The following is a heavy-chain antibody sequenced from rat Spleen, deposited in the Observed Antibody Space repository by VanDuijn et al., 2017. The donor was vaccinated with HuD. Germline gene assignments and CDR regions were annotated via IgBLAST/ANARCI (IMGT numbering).Heavy chain of an antibody. CDR2: ISTGGGNT. CDR1: GFIFSDYG. Sequence: EVQLVESGGGLIQPGRSLKLSCAASGFIFSDYGMAWVRQAPTKGLEWIASISTGGGNTYYRDSVRGRFSISRDNAKSILYLQMDSLRSEDTATYYCARCFDYWGQGVMVTVSS. CDR3: ARCFDY. V-gene: IGHV5S23*01. J-gene: IGHJ2*01.